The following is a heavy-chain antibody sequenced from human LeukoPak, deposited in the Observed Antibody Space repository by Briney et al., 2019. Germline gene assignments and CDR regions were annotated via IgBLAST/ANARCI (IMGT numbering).Heavy chain of an antibody. V-gene: IGHV3-48*01. CDR3: ASPGMMIREVVVSLDY. CDR2: ISSSSTI. CDR1: GFTFSSYS. Sequence: GGSLRLSCAASGFTFSSYSMNWVRQAPGKGLEWVSYISSSSTIYYADSVKGRFTISRDNAKNSLYLQMNSLRAEDTAVYYCASPGMMIREVVVSLDYWGQGTLVTVSS. D-gene: IGHD3-22*01. J-gene: IGHJ4*02.